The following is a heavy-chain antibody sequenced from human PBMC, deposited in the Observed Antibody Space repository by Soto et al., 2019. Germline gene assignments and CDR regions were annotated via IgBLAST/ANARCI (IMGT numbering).Heavy chain of an antibody. V-gene: IGHV1-46*01. CDR2: INPSGGIT. CDR3: AREGDYGSQFNLDY. D-gene: IGHD4-17*01. CDR1: GYTFTRYY. J-gene: IGHJ4*02. Sequence: ASVKVSCKASGYTFTRYYVHWVRQAPGQGLEWMGIINPSGGITTFAQKFQARVTLTRDTSSSTVYMELSSLRSEDTAVYYCAREGDYGSQFNLDYWGQGTLVTVSS.